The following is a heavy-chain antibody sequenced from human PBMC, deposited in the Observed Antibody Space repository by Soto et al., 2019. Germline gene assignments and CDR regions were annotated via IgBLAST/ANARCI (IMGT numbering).Heavy chain of an antibody. CDR1: GYTFTSYA. CDR2: INAGNGNT. V-gene: IGHV1-3*01. D-gene: IGHD2-2*02. CDR3: ASSRIRYCSSTSCYTLGGIANYYYYGMDV. Sequence: ASVKVSCKASGYTFTSYALHRVRQAPGQRLEWMGWINAGNGNTKYSQKFQGRVTITRDTSASTAYMELSSLRSEDTAVYYCASSRIRYCSSTSCYTLGGIANYYYYGMDVWGQGTTVTVSS. J-gene: IGHJ6*02.